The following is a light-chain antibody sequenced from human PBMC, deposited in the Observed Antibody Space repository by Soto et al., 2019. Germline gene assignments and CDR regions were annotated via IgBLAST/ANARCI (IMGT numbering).Light chain of an antibody. CDR1: QSLNCNY. J-gene: IGKJ2*01. Sequence: EIVLTQSPGTLSLSPGERVTLSCRASQSLNCNYLAWYQQKPGQAPRLLIYRASLRATGIPDKFSASGSGTDFTLTISRLEPEDFAVYFCHQYVTSPLTFGQGTTLEIK. CDR3: HQYVTSPLT. CDR2: RAS. V-gene: IGKV3-20*01.